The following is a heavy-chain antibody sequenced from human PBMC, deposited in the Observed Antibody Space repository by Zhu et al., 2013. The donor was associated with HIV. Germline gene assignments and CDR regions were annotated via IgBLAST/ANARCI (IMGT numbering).Heavy chain of an antibody. Sequence: QVQLVQSGAEVKKPGSSVKVSCKASGGTFSSYAISWVRQAPGQGLEWMGGIIPIFGTANYAQKFQGRVTITADKSTSTAYMELSSLRSEDTAVYYCARYGEGPIVVVPAAMGAGYYYGMDVWGQGTTVTVSS. CDR3: ARYGEGPIVVVPAAMGAGYYYGMDV. V-gene: IGHV1-69*06. J-gene: IGHJ6*02. CDR1: GGTFSSYA. D-gene: IGHD2-2*01. CDR2: IIPIFGTA.